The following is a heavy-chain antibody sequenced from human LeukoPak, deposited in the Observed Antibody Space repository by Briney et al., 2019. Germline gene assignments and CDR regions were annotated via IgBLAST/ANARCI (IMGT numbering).Heavy chain of an antibody. V-gene: IGHV5-51*01. J-gene: IGHJ2*01. CDR3: ARGRGTGSPIGPRYFDL. CDR1: GYLFTSYW. D-gene: IGHD3-10*01. Sequence: GESLKISCKGSGYLFTSYWIAWVRQMPGKGLEWMGIIYPADSDTRYSPSFQGQVTISADRSISTAFLRWTSLKASDTAIYYCARGRGTGSPIGPRYFDLWGRGTLVTVSS. CDR2: IYPADSDT.